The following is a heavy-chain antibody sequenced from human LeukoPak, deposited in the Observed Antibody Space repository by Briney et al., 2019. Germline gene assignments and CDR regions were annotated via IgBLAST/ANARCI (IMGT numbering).Heavy chain of an antibody. CDR2: IKQDGSEK. Sequence: GGSLRLSCAASGFTFSSYWMSWVRQAPGKGLEWVANIKQDGSEKYYVDSVKGRFTISRDNAKNSLYLQMNSLRAEDTAVYYCARGSYCDSRNFDYWGQGTLVTVSS. J-gene: IGHJ4*02. CDR1: GFTFSSYW. V-gene: IGHV3-7*01. CDR3: ARGSYCDSRNFDY. D-gene: IGHD3-22*01.